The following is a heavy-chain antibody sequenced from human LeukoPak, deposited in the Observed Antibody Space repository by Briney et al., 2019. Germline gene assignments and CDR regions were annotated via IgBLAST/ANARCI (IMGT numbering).Heavy chain of an antibody. Sequence: PGGSLRLSCAASGFTFTDYAMSWVRQVPGKGLEWVSTISSSGHSTYYTDSVKGRFTVSRDNSENTVFLQMNSLRAEDTAIYNCAKDSSSGGWASTTDYWGQGTLVTVSS. CDR1: GFTFTDYA. CDR3: AKDSSSGGWASTTDY. J-gene: IGHJ4*02. CDR2: ISSSGHST. V-gene: IGHV3-23*01. D-gene: IGHD6-19*01.